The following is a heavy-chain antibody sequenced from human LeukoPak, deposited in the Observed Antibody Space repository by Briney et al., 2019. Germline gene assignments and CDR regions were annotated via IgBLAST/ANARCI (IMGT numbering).Heavy chain of an antibody. CDR2: ISSSSSYI. Sequence: GGSLRLSCAASGFTFSSYTMNCVRQAPGKGLEWVSSISSSSSYIYYADSVKGRFTISRDNAKNSLYLRMNSLRAEDTAVYYCARDVDSSSWSMYYYYGMDVWGQGTTVTVSS. CDR1: GFTFSSYT. D-gene: IGHD6-13*01. CDR3: ARDVDSSSWSMYYYYGMDV. J-gene: IGHJ6*02. V-gene: IGHV3-21*01.